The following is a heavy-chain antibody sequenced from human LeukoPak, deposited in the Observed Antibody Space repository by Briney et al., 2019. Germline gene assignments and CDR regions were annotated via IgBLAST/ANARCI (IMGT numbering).Heavy chain of an antibody. Sequence: GGSLRLSCAASGFTFSSYAMSWVRQAPGKGLEWVSAISGSGGSTYYADSVKGRFTISRDNSKNTLYLEMNSLRAEDTAVYYCAAYHRSGDAFDIRGQGTMVTVSS. V-gene: IGHV3-23*01. CDR2: ISGSGGST. CDR1: GFTFSSYA. J-gene: IGHJ3*02. CDR3: AAYHRSGDAFDI. D-gene: IGHD2-21*01.